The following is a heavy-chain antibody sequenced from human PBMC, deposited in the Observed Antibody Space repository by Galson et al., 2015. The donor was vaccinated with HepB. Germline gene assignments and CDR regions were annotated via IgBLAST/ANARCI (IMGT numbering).Heavy chain of an antibody. D-gene: IGHD3-3*01. J-gene: IGHJ6*03. V-gene: IGHV1-2*06. CDR2: INPNSGGT. CDR3: ASHYDFWSGWDMDV. Sequence: SVKVSCKASGYTFTGYYMHWVRQAPGQGLEWMGRINPNSGGTNYAQKFQGRVTMTRDTSISTAYMELSRLRSDDTAVYYCASHYDFWSGWDMDVWGKGTTVTVSS. CDR1: GYTFTGYY.